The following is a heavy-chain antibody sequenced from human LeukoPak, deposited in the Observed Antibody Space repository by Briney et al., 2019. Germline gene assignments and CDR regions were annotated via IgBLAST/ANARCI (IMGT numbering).Heavy chain of an antibody. V-gene: IGHV4-31*03. CDR2: IYYSGST. J-gene: IGHJ4*02. CDR3: ARVADIVVVPASHFDY. Sequence: SETLSLTCTASGGSISSGGYYWSWIRQHPGKGLEWIGYIYYSGSTYYNPSLKSRVTISVDTSKNQFSLKLSSVTAADTAVYYCARVADIVVVPASHFDYWGQGTLVTVSS. CDR1: GGSISSGGYY. D-gene: IGHD2-2*01.